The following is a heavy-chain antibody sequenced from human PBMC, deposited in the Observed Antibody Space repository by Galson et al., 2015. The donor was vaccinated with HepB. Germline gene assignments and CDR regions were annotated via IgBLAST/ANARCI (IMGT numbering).Heavy chain of an antibody. CDR1: GYTLTELS. CDR2: FDPEDGET. Sequence: SVKVSCKVSGYTLTELSMHWVRQAPGKGLEWMGGFDPEDGETIYAQKFQGRVTMTEDTSTDTAYMELSSLRSEDTAVYYCATDHIVGYYDSSGYLGYWGQGTLVTVSS. CDR3: ATDHIVGYYDSSGYLGY. V-gene: IGHV1-24*01. J-gene: IGHJ4*02. D-gene: IGHD3-22*01.